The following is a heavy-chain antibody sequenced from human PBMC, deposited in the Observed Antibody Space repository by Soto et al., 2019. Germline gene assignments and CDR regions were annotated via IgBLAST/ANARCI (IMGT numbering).Heavy chain of an antibody. V-gene: IGHV3-30-3*01. CDR1: GFTFSSYA. Sequence: GGSLRLSCAASGFTFSSYAMHWVRQAPGKGLEWVAVISYDGSNKYYADSVKGRFTISRDNSKNTLYLQMNSLRAEDTAVYYCARWGFITGTSPNYYYYYGMDVWGQGTTVTAP. CDR2: ISYDGSNK. CDR3: ARWGFITGTSPNYYYYYGMDV. D-gene: IGHD1-7*01. J-gene: IGHJ6*02.